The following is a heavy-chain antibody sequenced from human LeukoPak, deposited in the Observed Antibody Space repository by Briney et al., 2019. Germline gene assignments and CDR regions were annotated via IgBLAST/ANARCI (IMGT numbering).Heavy chain of an antibody. CDR2: ISGSGGST. J-gene: IGHJ4*02. CDR3: AREQTCSSTSCYESAFDY. Sequence: GGSLRLSCAASGFTFSSYAMSWVRQAPGKGLEWVSAISGSGGSTYYADSVKGRFTISRDNSKNTLYLQMNSLRAEDTAVYYCAREQTCSSTSCYESAFDYWGQGTLVTVSS. D-gene: IGHD2-2*01. CDR1: GFTFSSYA. V-gene: IGHV3-23*01.